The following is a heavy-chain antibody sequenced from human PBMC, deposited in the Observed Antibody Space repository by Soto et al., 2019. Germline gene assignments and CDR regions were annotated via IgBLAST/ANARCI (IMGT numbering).Heavy chain of an antibody. V-gene: IGHV1-2*02. CDR3: ATHSDSVSLDY. CDR2: LDPNSGGT. Sequence: QVHLVQSGAEVKKPGASVKVSCKASGYTFTGRYMHWVRQAPGQGLEWVAWLDPNSGGTSYAQTFQGRVTVNRDTSIQTAYMDLSSLRSDDTAVYYCATHSDSVSLDYWGQGTPVTVSS. CDR1: GYTFTGRY. J-gene: IGHJ4*02. D-gene: IGHD2-15*01.